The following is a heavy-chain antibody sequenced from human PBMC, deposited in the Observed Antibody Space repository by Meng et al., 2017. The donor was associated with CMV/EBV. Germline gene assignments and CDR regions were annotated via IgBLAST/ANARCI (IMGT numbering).Heavy chain of an antibody. V-gene: IGHV3-33*06. CDR1: GFTFSSYG. Sequence: GESLKISCAASGFTFSSYGMHWVRQAPGKGLEWVAVIWYDGSNKYYADSVKGRFTISRDNSKNTLYLQMNSLRAEDTAVHYCAKVSSAYDFWSGLFGMDVWGQGTTVTVSS. J-gene: IGHJ6*02. D-gene: IGHD3-3*01. CDR3: AKVSSAYDFWSGLFGMDV. CDR2: IWYDGSNK.